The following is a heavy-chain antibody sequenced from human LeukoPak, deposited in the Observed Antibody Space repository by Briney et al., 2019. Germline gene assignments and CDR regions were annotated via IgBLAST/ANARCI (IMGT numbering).Heavy chain of an antibody. CDR2: ISGSGGST. CDR1: GFTFSNYN. D-gene: IGHD1-26*01. CDR3: ASSAWELPRGAFEI. J-gene: IGHJ3*02. V-gene: IGHV3-23*01. Sequence: PGGSLRLSCAASGFTFSNYNMSWVRQAPGKGLEWVSAISGSGGSTYYADSVKGRFTISRDNSKNTLYLQMNSLRAEDTAVYYCASSAWELPRGAFEIWGQGTMVTVSS.